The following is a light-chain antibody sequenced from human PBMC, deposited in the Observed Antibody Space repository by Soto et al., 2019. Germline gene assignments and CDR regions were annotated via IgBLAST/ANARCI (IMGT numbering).Light chain of an antibody. CDR1: QGISSW. CDR3: QQANRFPLT. V-gene: IGKV1-12*01. Sequence: DIQLTQSPSSVSASVGDRVTITCRASQGISSWLAWYQQKPGKAPNLLIYTVSSLPSGVPSRFSGSGSGTVFPLTISSLQPEDFATYYYQQANRFPLTFGGGTKVEIK. J-gene: IGKJ4*01. CDR2: TVS.